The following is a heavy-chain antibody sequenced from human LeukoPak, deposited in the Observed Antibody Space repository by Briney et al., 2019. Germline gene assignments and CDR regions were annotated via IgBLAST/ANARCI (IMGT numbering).Heavy chain of an antibody. CDR2: INPSGGST. Sequence: ASVKVSCKASGGTFSSHAISWVRQAPGQGLEWMGIINPSGGSTSYAQKFQGRVTMTRDTSTSTVYMELSSLRSEDTAVYYCARGYCSSISCRYYFDYWGQGTLVTVSS. J-gene: IGHJ4*02. V-gene: IGHV1-46*01. CDR1: GGTFSSHA. D-gene: IGHD2-2*01. CDR3: ARGYCSSISCRYYFDY.